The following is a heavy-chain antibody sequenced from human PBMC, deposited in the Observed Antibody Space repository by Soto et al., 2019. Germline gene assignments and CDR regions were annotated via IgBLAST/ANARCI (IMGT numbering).Heavy chain of an antibody. Sequence: ASVKVSCKASGYTFTSYGISWVRQAPGQGLEWMGWISAYNGNTNYAQKLQGRVTMTTDTSTSTAYMELRSLRSDDTAVYYCARVLCSGRSYSQQSGYAFVKWGETTMVT. D-gene: IGHD2-15*01. CDR1: GYTFTSYG. CDR2: ISAYNGNT. CDR3: ARVLCSGRSYSQQSGYAFVK. V-gene: IGHV1-18*01. J-gene: IGHJ3*01.